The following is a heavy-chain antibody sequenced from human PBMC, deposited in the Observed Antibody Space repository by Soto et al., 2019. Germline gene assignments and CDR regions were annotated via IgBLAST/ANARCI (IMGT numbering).Heavy chain of an antibody. V-gene: IGHV4-4*02. D-gene: IGHD2-15*01. J-gene: IGHJ6*02. CDR3: ARRGAAHSPSGMDL. CDR1: GGSISSSNW. CDR2: IHHSGST. Sequence: QVQLQESGPGLAKPSGTLSLTCAVSGGSISSSNWWSWVRQPPGKGLEWIAEIHHSGSTNYKPSLKSRITTSIDKSKNQFSPKSNSVTAAEPAVEDCARRGAAHSPSGMDLWGQGTTVTVSS.